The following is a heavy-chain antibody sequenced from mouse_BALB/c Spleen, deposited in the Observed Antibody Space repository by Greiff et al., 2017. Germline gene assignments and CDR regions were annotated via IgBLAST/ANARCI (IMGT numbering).Heavy chain of an antibody. CDR3: ARFINWYFDV. J-gene: IGHJ1*01. V-gene: IGHV3-2*02. D-gene: IGHD1-1*01. CDR2: ISYSGST. Sequence: EVQLQESGPGLVKPSQSLSLTCTVTGYSITSDYAWNWIRQFPGNKLEWMGYISYSGSTSYNPSLKSRISITRDTSKNQFFLQLNSVTTEDTATYYCARFINWYFDVWGAGTTVTVSS. CDR1: GYSITSDYA.